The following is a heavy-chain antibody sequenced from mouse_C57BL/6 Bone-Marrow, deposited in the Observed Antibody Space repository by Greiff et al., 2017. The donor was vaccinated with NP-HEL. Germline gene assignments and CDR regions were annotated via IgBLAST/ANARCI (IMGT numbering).Heavy chain of an antibody. J-gene: IGHJ2*01. CDR3: AREGGVRRRAYFDY. Sequence: VQLQQSGPELVKPGASVKISCKASGYAFSSSWMNWVKQRPGKGLEWIGRIYPGDGDTNYNGKFKGKATLTADKSSSTAYMQLSSLTSEDSAVYFCAREGGVRRRAYFDYWGQGTTLTVSS. D-gene: IGHD2-14*01. CDR1: GYAFSSSW. CDR2: IYPGDGDT. V-gene: IGHV1-82*01.